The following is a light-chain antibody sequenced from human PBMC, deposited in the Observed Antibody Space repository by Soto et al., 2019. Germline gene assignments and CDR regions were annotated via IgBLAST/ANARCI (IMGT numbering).Light chain of an antibody. CDR3: CSNAGSYTYV. CDR2: DVN. V-gene: IGLV2-11*01. CDR1: SSDVGGYNF. J-gene: IGLJ1*01. Sequence: QSALTQPRSVSGSPGQSVTISCTGTSSDVGGYNFVSWYQQHPGKAPQLMIYDVNKRPSGIPDRFSGSKSGNTASLTISGLQAEDEADYYCCSNAGSYTYVFGTGTKVTVL.